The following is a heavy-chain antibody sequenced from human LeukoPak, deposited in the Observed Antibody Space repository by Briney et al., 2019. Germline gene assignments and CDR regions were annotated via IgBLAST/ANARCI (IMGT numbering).Heavy chain of an antibody. V-gene: IGHV3-64*01. Sequence: GGSLRLSCAASGFTFSSYAMHWVRQAPGKGLEYVSAISSNGGSTYYANSVKGRFTISRDNSKNTLYLQMGSLRAEDMAVYYCARELEYYYGSGSYYIGGFDYWGRGTLVTVSS. D-gene: IGHD3-10*01. J-gene: IGHJ4*02. CDR2: ISSNGGST. CDR1: GFTFSSYA. CDR3: ARELEYYYGSGSYYIGGFDY.